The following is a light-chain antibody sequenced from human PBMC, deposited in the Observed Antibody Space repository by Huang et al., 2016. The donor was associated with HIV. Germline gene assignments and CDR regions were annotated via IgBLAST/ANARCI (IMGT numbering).Light chain of an antibody. CDR3: QQYNDWPPLT. J-gene: IGKJ4*01. CDR2: GAS. CDR1: QSVNSD. Sequence: EIEMTQSPAILSVSPGERATLSCRAGQSVNSDLAWYRQKPGQAPRLLIYGASTRDIGIPAKFNGTGSGTEFSLSISNLQSDDFGVYYCQQYNDWPPLTFGGGTKVEI. V-gene: IGKV3-15*01.